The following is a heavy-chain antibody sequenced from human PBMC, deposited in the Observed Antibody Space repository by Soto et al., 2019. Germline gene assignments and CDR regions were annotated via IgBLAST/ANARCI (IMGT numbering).Heavy chain of an antibody. Sequence: QVQLVQSGAEVKKPGASVKVSCKASGYTFTSYGISWVRQAPGQGLEWMGWISAYNGNTNYAQTLQVRVTMTADTSTSTAYMELRSLRSDDTAVYYCARDLRFLEPDRWAFGYWGQGTLVTVSS. J-gene: IGHJ4*02. V-gene: IGHV1-18*01. D-gene: IGHD3-3*01. CDR3: ARDLRFLEPDRWAFGY. CDR2: ISAYNGNT. CDR1: GYTFTSYG.